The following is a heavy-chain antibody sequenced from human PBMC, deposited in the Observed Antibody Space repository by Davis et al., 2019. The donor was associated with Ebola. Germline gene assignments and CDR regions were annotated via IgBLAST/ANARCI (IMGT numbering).Heavy chain of an antibody. CDR3: ARVAVAKYYFDD. V-gene: IGHV3-30*03. Sequence: GGSLRLSCAASGFTFSSYGRQWVRQAPAKGLEWVGVISYDGSNKYYADSVKGRFTISRDNSKNTLYLQMNSLGAEDTAVYYCARVAVAKYYFDDWGQGTLVTVSS. J-gene: IGHJ4*02. CDR2: ISYDGSNK. CDR1: GFTFSSYG.